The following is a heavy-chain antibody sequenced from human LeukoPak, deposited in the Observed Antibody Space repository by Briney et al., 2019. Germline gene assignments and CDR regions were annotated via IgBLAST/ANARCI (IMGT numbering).Heavy chain of an antibody. CDR2: IYYSGST. CDR1: GGSISSYY. Sequence: SETLSLTCTVSGGSISSYYWSWLRQPPGKGLEWIGYIYYSGSTNYNPSLKSRVTISVDTSKNQFSLKLSSVTAADTAVYYCARRASSGYYYAHAFDIWGQGTMVTVSS. D-gene: IGHD3-22*01. V-gene: IGHV4-59*08. J-gene: IGHJ3*02. CDR3: ARRASSGYYYAHAFDI.